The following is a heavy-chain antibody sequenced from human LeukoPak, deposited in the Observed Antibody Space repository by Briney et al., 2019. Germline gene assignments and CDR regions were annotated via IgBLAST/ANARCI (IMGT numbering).Heavy chain of an antibody. CDR1: RGSIRTSSYY. CDR3: ARRSINLYGSGSYYFQFDY. CDR2: IYYSGST. J-gene: IGHJ4*02. V-gene: IGHV4-39*01. Sequence: SETLSLTCTVSRGSIRTSSYYWGWIRQPPGKGLEWIGSIYYSGSTYYNPSLKSRVTISVDTSKNQFSLKLSSVTATDTAVYYCARRSINLYGSGSYYFQFDYWGQGTLVTVSS. D-gene: IGHD3-10*01.